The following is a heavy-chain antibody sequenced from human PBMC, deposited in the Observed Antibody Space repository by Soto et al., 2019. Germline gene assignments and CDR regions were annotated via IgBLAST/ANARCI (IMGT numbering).Heavy chain of an antibody. Sequence: QLQLQESGPGLVRPSETLSLTCSVSGGSITSRSSYWAWIRQPPGKGLEWIGTFFSGSTLSNPSLRSRVTISKDTSRNQFSLKLTSVAATDTAMYYCATTRGLAVGGSFNYWGQGALVTVSS. CDR1: GGSITSRSSY. CDR2: FFSGST. J-gene: IGHJ4*02. V-gene: IGHV4-39*01. CDR3: ATTRGLAVGGSFNY. D-gene: IGHD6-13*01.